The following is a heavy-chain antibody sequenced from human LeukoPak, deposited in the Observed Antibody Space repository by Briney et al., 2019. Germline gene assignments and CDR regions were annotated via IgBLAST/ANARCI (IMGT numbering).Heavy chain of an antibody. D-gene: IGHD3-9*01. CDR2: IYHSGST. CDR1: GGSFRDYY. J-gene: IGHJ4*02. Sequence: SETLSLTCAVYGGSFRDYYWTWIRQPPGKGLEWIRSIYHSGSTYYNPSLKSRVTISVDTSKNQFSLKLSSVTAADTAVYYCARDLRVGSYYDILTGYYAFDYWGQGTLVTVSS. CDR3: ARDLRVGSYYDILTGYYAFDY. V-gene: IGHV4-34*01.